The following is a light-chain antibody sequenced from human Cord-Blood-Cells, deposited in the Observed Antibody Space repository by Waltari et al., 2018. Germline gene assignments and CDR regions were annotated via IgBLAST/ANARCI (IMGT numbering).Light chain of an antibody. Sequence: EIVTTQSPATLSVSPGERATLSCRASQSVSSNLAWYQQKPGHAPRLLIYGASTRATGIPARFSGSGSGTEFTLTISSLQSEDFAVYYCQQYNNWPYTFGQGTKLEIK. CDR1: QSVSSN. CDR2: GAS. CDR3: QQYNNWPYT. J-gene: IGKJ2*01. V-gene: IGKV3-15*01.